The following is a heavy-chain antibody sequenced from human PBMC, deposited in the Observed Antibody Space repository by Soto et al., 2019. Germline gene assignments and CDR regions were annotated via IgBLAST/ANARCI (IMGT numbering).Heavy chain of an antibody. D-gene: IGHD1-20*01. CDR1: GFTFSNHW. Sequence: PGGSLRLSCAASGFTFSNHWINWIRQTPGRGLEWLAVIKQDGSEKYYVDSVKGRFTVSRDNAMNSAYLQMNSLRVDDTAVYYCARDWYMDYSGQGTLVTVSS. CDR3: ARDWYMDY. J-gene: IGHJ4*02. CDR2: IKQDGSEK. V-gene: IGHV3-7*04.